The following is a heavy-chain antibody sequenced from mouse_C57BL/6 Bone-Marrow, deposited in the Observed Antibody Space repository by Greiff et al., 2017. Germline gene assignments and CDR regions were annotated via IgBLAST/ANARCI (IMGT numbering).Heavy chain of an antibody. CDR1: GYTFTSYG. D-gene: IGHD1-1*01. J-gene: IGHJ3*01. Sequence: QVQLQQSGAELARPGASVKLSCKASGYTFTSYGISWVKQRTGQGLEWIGEIYPRSGNTYYNEKFKGKATLTADKSSSTAYMELRSLSSEDSAVYFCARAGSYIIYFAWCAYWGQGTLVTVSA. CDR3: ARAGSYIIYFAWCAY. CDR2: IYPRSGNT. V-gene: IGHV1-81*01.